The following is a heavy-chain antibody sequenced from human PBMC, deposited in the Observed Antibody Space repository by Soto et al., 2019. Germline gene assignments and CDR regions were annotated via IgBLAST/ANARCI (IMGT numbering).Heavy chain of an antibody. CDR1: GGTIRSGDYY. CDR2: IYYSGST. V-gene: IGHV4-30-4*01. D-gene: IGHD2-15*01. Sequence: SETQSLTCTVSGGTIRSGDYYWSWIRQPPGKGLEWIGYIYYSGSTYYNPSLESRVTISVDTSKNQFSLKLSSVTAADTAVYYCARRLQDCSGGRCYLYFHHWGQGTLVTVSS. CDR3: ARRLQDCSGGRCYLYFHH. J-gene: IGHJ1*01.